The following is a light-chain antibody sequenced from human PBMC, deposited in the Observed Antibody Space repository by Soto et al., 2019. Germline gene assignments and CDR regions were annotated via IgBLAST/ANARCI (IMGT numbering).Light chain of an antibody. Sequence: DIEVTQCPATLSLSPWEIATLSCRASQSVSSYLAWYQQKPGQAPRLLTYDASTRATGIPARFSGSGSGTEFTLTISSLQSEDFAVYFCQQYKNWPPITFGQGTRLEIK. V-gene: IGKV3-15*01. J-gene: IGKJ5*01. CDR2: DAS. CDR1: QSVSSY. CDR3: QQYKNWPPIT.